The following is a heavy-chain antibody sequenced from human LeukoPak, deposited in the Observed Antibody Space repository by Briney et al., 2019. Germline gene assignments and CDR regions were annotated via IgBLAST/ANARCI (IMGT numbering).Heavy chain of an antibody. D-gene: IGHD6-19*01. CDR2: INPNSGGT. CDR3: ARETFDSSGNDY. CDR1: GYTFTGYC. J-gene: IGHJ4*02. Sequence: ASVKVSCKASGYTFTGYCMHWVRQAPGQGLEWMGWINPNSGGTNYAQKFQGRVTMTRDTSISTAYMELSRLRSDDTAVYYCARETFDSSGNDYWGQGTLVTVSS. V-gene: IGHV1-2*02.